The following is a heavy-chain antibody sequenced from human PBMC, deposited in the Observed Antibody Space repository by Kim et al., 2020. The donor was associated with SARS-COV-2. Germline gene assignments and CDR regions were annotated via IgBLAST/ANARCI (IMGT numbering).Heavy chain of an antibody. J-gene: IGHJ5*02. V-gene: IGHV3-7*05. Sequence: GGSLRLSCAASGFTFSSYWMSWVRQAPGKGLEWVANIKQDGSEKYYVDSVKGRFTISRDNAKNSLYLQMNSLRAEDTAVYYCARDEPPTSNYDILTGYYTGLGFDPWGQGTRVTVSS. CDR2: IKQDGSEK. CDR1: GFTFSSYW. D-gene: IGHD3-9*01. CDR3: ARDEPPTSNYDILTGYYTGLGFDP.